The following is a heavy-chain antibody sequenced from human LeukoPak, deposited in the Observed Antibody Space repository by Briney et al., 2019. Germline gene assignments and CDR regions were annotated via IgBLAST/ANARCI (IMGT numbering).Heavy chain of an antibody. D-gene: IGHD4-11*01. Sequence: SVKVSCKASGGTFSCYAISLVRQAPGQGLEWMGGIIPIFGTANYAQKFQGRVTITADESTSTAYMELSSLRSEAAAVYYCARARERLQYTGYFQHWGQGTLVTVSS. CDR3: ARARERLQYTGYFQH. CDR1: GGTFSCYA. V-gene: IGHV1-69*13. CDR2: IIPIFGTA. J-gene: IGHJ1*01.